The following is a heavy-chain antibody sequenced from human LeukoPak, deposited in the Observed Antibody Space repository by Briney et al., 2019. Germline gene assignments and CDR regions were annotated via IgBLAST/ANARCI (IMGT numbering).Heavy chain of an antibody. Sequence: SGGSLRLSCAAPGFTFSSYAMSWVRQAPGKGLEWVSAISDSGCSTYYADSVKGRFTIPRHNSKNTLLLQMNSLRAEDTAVYYCAKDRIFGVVIISYYMDVWGKGTTVTVSS. CDR2: ISDSGCST. D-gene: IGHD3-3*01. J-gene: IGHJ6*03. CDR3: AKDRIFGVVIISYYMDV. V-gene: IGHV3-23*01. CDR1: GFTFSSYA.